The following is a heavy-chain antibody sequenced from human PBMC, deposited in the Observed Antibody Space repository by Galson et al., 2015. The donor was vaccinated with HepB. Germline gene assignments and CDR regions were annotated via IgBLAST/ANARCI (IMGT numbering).Heavy chain of an antibody. V-gene: IGHV5-51*01. CDR1: GYSFTSYW. CDR2: IYPGDSDT. Sequence: QSGAEAKKPGESLKISCKGSGYSFTSYWIGWVRQMPGKGLEWMGIIYPGDSDTRYSPSFQGQVTISADKSISTAYLQWSSLKASDTAMYYCARQYYYDSSGYYAWYFDLWGRGTLVTVSS. CDR3: ARQYYYDSSGYYAWYFDL. J-gene: IGHJ2*01. D-gene: IGHD3-22*01.